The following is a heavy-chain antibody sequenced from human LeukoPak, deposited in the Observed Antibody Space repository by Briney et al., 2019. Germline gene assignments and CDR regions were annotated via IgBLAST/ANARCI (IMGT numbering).Heavy chain of an antibody. J-gene: IGHJ4*02. CDR3: AREYSYGYLDY. V-gene: IGHV3-21*01. Sequence: GESLRLSCAASGFTFNTYAMNWVRQPPAKGLEWNSSISSNGNSISYADSLKCRFTVSRDNANYSLYVQMISLRAEDTAVYYCAREYSYGYLDYWGQGTLVTVSS. D-gene: IGHD5-18*01. CDR1: GFTFNTYA. CDR2: ISSNGNSI.